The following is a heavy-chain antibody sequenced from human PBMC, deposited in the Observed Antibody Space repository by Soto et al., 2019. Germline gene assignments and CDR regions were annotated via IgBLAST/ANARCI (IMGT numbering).Heavy chain of an antibody. J-gene: IGHJ4*02. CDR2: IWYDGSNK. V-gene: IGHV3-33*01. CDR3: ARDFGPLQLLFTVRGYSYGLDY. D-gene: IGHD5-18*01. CDR1: GFTFSSYG. Sequence: GGSLRLSCAASGFTFSSYGMHWVRQAPGKGLEWVAVIWYDGSNKYYADSVKGRFTISRDNSKNTLYLQMNSLRAEDTAVYYCARDFGPLQLLFTVRGYSYGLDYWGQGTLVTVSS.